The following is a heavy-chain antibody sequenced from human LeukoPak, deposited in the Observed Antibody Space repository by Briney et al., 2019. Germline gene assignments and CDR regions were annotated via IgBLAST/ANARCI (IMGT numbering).Heavy chain of an antibody. CDR1: EFTFSIYA. Sequence: PGGSLRLSCAASEFTFSIYAMSWVRQAPGRGLEWVASITSTGESTWYAGSVKGRFTISRDNSKYTVYLQMNSLRAEDTALYYCAKHGEAYGDSKTDYWGQGTLVTVSS. CDR3: AKHGEAYGDSKTDY. J-gene: IGHJ4*02. V-gene: IGHV3-23*01. CDR2: ITSTGEST. D-gene: IGHD4-17*01.